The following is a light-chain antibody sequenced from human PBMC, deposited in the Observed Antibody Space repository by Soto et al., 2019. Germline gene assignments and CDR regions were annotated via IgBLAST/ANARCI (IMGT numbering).Light chain of an antibody. CDR3: GSYTTSSTLV. Sequence: QSVLTQPASVSGSPGQSITISCTITGSDVGGYNYVSWYQQNPGKVPKLMIYEVSNRPSGVSNRFSGSKSGNTASLTISGLQAEDEADYYCGSYTTSSTLVFGGGTKLTVL. CDR2: EVS. CDR1: GSDVGGYNY. V-gene: IGLV2-14*01. J-gene: IGLJ3*02.